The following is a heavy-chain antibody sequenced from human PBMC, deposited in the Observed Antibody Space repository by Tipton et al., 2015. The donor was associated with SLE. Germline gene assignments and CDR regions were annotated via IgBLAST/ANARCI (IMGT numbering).Heavy chain of an antibody. CDR1: GGSISSSSYY. CDR3: ARLNYVLAFDI. CDR2: IYYSGST. Sequence: TLSLTCTVSGGSISSSSYYWGWIRQPPGKGLEWIGSIYYSGSTYYNPSLKSRVTISVDTSKNQFSLKLSSVTAADTAVYYCARLNYVLAFDIWGQGTMVTVPS. J-gene: IGHJ3*02. D-gene: IGHD4-11*01. V-gene: IGHV4-39*07.